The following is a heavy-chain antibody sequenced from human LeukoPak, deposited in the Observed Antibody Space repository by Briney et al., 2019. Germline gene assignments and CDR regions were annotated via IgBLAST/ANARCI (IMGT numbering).Heavy chain of an antibody. CDR1: GYTFTSYD. J-gene: IGHJ4*02. CDR2: INPKNAAT. CDR3: ARTLYIAAAPGGLDY. Sequence: ASVKVSCKASGYTFTSYDINWVRQAPGQGLEWMGWINPKNAATNYAQKFQGRVTMTRDTSSGTVYMELSSLSSDDTAVYYCARTLYIAAAPGGLDYWGQGTLVTVSS. D-gene: IGHD6-13*01. V-gene: IGHV1-2*02.